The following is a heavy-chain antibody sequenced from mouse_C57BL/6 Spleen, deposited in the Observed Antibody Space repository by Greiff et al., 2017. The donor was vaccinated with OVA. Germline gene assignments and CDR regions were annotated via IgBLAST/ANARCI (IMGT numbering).Heavy chain of an antibody. V-gene: IGHV1-82*01. D-gene: IGHD1-1*01. Sequence: QVQLQQSGPELVKPGASVKISCKASGYAFSSSWMNWVKQRPGKGLEWIGRIYPGDGDTNYNGKFKGKATLTADKSSSTAYMQLSRLTSEDSAVYFCARSITTVVAVDYWGQGTTLTVSS. CDR2: IYPGDGDT. J-gene: IGHJ2*01. CDR3: ARSITTVVAVDY. CDR1: GYAFSSSW.